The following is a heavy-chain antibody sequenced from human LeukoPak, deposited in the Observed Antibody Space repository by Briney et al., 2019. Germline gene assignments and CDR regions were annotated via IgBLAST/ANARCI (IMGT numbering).Heavy chain of an antibody. V-gene: IGHV5-51*03. CDR3: ARVGISASGTFDY. J-gene: IGHJ4*02. Sequence: PGESLKISCKGSGYSFTNYWIGWVRQMPGQGLEWMGIIWPRDSSTRYSPSFEGQVTMSADKSISVAYLQWSSLKASDTDIYYCARVGISASGTFDYWGQGILVTVSS. CDR2: IWPRDSST. CDR1: GYSFTNYW. D-gene: IGHD6-13*01.